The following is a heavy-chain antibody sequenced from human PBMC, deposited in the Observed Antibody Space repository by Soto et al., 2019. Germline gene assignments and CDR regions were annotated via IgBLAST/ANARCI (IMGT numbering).Heavy chain of an antibody. CDR1: GGTFSTYA. CDR3: ARSQGGSSSLDIYYYSYYGMDV. Sequence: QVQLVQSGAEVKKPGSSVKVSCKAPGGTFSTYAISWVRQAPGQGLEWMGGVIPIYVTPKYAQKIQGRVTITADESTSTGYMELRSLRSEDTAVYYCARSQGGSSSLDIYYYSYYGMDVWGQGTTVTVSS. V-gene: IGHV1-69*01. J-gene: IGHJ6*02. CDR2: VIPIYVTP. D-gene: IGHD2-15*01.